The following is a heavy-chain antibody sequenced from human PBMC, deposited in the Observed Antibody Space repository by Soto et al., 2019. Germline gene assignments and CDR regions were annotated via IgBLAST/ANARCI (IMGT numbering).Heavy chain of an antibody. CDR2: ISYDGSNK. CDR1: GFTFSSYA. D-gene: IGHD3-3*01. Sequence: QVQLVESGGGVVQPGRSLRLSCAASGFTFSSYAIHWVRQAPGKGLEWVALISYDGSNKYYADSVKGRFTISRDNSKNTLYLQMNSLRAEDTAVCYCARHKRDLRFLEWSYYFDYWGQGTLVTVSS. J-gene: IGHJ4*02. CDR3: ARHKRDLRFLEWSYYFDY. V-gene: IGHV3-30-3*01.